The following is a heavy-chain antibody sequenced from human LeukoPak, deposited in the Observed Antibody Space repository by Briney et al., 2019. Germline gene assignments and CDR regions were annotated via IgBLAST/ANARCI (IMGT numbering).Heavy chain of an antibody. V-gene: IGHV1-8*01. D-gene: IGHD3-16*01. J-gene: IGHJ6*03. Sequence: ASVKVSCKASGYTFTSYDINWVRQATGQGLEWMGWMNPNSGNTGYAQKFQGRVTMTRNTSISTAYMELSSLRSEDTAVYYCARGRRLRLAYYYYYYMDVWGKGTTVTISS. CDR1: GYTFTSYD. CDR2: MNPNSGNT. CDR3: ARGRRLRLAYYYYYYMDV.